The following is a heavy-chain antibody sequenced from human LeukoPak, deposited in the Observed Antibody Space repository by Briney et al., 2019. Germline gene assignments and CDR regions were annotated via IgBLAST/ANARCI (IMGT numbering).Heavy chain of an antibody. Sequence: GGSLRLSCAASGVTLSSYWMHWVRQAPGKGLVWVSRINSDGASTTYADPVKGRFTISRDTAKNSLYLQMNSLRAEDTAVYYCVAARADFDYWGQGTLVTVSS. V-gene: IGHV3-74*01. CDR1: GVTLSSYW. D-gene: IGHD2-15*01. J-gene: IGHJ4*02. CDR2: INSDGAST. CDR3: VAARADFDY.